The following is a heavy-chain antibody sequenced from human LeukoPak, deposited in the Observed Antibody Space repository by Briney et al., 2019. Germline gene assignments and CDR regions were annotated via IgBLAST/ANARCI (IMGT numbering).Heavy chain of an antibody. CDR1: GGSITSYY. D-gene: IGHD1-26*01. J-gene: IGHJ1*01. CDR3: ARSSHSGTYPGGY. CDR2: IYYSGSS. Sequence: PSETLSLTCTVSGGSITSYYWRWIRQPPGKGLEWIAYIYYSGSSYYNPSLKGRVTVSVDTSKNQFSLNLTSVTAADTAVYFCARSSHSGTYPGGYWGQGTLITVSS. V-gene: IGHV4-59*01.